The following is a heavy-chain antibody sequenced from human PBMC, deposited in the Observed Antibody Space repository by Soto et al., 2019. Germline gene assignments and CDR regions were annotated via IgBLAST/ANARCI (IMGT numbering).Heavy chain of an antibody. CDR3: TRDNRDSDPDILTGYYSYYYYMDV. J-gene: IGHJ6*03. V-gene: IGHV3-49*03. CDR2: IRSKAYGGTT. Sequence: GGSLRLSCTASGFTFGDYAMSWFRQAPGKGLEWVGFIRSKAYGGTTEYAASVKGRFTISRDDSKSIAYLQMNSLKTEDTAVYYCTRDNRDSDPDILTGYYSYYYYMDVWGKGTTVTVSS. CDR1: GFTFGDYA. D-gene: IGHD3-9*01.